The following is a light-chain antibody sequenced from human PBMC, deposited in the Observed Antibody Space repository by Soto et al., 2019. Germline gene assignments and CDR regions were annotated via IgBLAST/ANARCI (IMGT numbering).Light chain of an antibody. Sequence: QSALTQPRSVSGSPGQSVTISCTGTSSDVGGYNSVSWYQQHPGKAPKLMIYDVSKRPSGVPDRFSGSKSGNTASLTISGLQAEDEADYYCCSYAGSYTGVFGGGTQLTAL. V-gene: IGLV2-11*01. CDR3: CSYAGSYTGV. CDR1: SSDVGGYNS. CDR2: DVS. J-gene: IGLJ2*01.